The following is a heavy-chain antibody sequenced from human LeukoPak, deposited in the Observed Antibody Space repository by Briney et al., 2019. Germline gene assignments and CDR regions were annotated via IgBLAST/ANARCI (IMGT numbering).Heavy chain of an antibody. V-gene: IGHV3-23*01. Sequence: GGSLRLSCAASGFTFTNYAMTWVRQAPGKGLEWVSTIGNGGAATFYADSVKGRFTISRDNSKNTLYLQMNGLRAEDTAVYYCARFQAGRPVDSWGQGTLVTVSS. CDR1: GFTFTNYA. D-gene: IGHD6-19*01. CDR3: ARFQAGRPVDS. CDR2: IGNGGAAT. J-gene: IGHJ4*02.